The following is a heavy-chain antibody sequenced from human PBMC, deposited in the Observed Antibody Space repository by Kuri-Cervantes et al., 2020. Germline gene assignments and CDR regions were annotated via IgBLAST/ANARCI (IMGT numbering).Heavy chain of an antibody. J-gene: IGHJ6*02. D-gene: IGHD3-22*01. CDR2: ISAYNGNT. Sequence: ASVKVSCKASGYTFTSYGISWVRQAPGQGLEWMGWISAYNGNTNYARKFQGRVTMTRDTSISTAYMELSRLRSDDTAVYYCARGRGDSSGYWRGWYYNYGMDVWGQGTTVTVSS. V-gene: IGHV1-18*01. CDR3: ARGRGDSSGYWRGWYYNYGMDV. CDR1: GYTFTSYG.